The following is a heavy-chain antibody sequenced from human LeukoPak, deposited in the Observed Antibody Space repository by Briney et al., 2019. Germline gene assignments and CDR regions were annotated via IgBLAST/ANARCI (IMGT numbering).Heavy chain of an antibody. D-gene: IGHD6-6*01. V-gene: IGHV5-51*01. CDR1: EYSFTRYW. J-gene: IGHJ3*02. Sequence: GESLKISCKASEYSFTRYWIGWVRQMSGKGLEWMGIIYPGDSDSRYSPYFQGQVTISADKSLTTAYLQWSSLKASDTAMYYCVRLAYSSSSVHDALDIWGQGTMVTVSS. CDR2: IYPGDSDS. CDR3: VRLAYSSSSVHDALDI.